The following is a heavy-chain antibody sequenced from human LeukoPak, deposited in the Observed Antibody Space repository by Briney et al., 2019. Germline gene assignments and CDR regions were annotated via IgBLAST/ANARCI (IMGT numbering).Heavy chain of an antibody. J-gene: IGHJ4*02. CDR3: ARGLGYYFDY. CDR2: IHYSGST. Sequence: PSETLSLTCTVSGGSISSYYWSWIRQTPGKGLEWIGYIHYSGSTNYNPSLKSRVTISADTSKNQFSLKLSSVTAADTAVYYCARGLGYYFDYWGQGTLVTVSS. V-gene: IGHV4-59*01. CDR1: GGSISSYY. D-gene: IGHD3-16*01.